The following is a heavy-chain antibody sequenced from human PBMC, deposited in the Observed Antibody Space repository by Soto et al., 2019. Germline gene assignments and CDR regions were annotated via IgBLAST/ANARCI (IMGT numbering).Heavy chain of an antibody. CDR3: AHSGVGATMGTRGSPTYYYYGMDV. Sequence: GGSLRLSCAASGFTFSSYAMSWVRQAPGKGLEWVSAISGSGGSTYYADSVKGRLTISRDNSKNTLYLQMNSLRAEDTAVYYCAHSGVGATMGTRGSPTYYYYGMDVWGQGTTVTVSS. J-gene: IGHJ6*02. CDR1: GFTFSSYA. V-gene: IGHV3-23*01. CDR2: ISGSGGST. D-gene: IGHD1-26*01.